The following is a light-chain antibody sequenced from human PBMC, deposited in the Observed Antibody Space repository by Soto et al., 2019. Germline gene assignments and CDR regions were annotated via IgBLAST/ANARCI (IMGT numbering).Light chain of an antibody. J-gene: IGKJ4*01. CDR1: QSVSSSY. Sequence: EIVLTQSPGTLSLSPGERATLSCRASQSVSSSYLAWYQQKPGQAPRLLICGASSRATGIPDRFSGSGSGTDFTLTISRLEPEDFAVYYCQQYGSSPPDLTFGGGTKVEIK. V-gene: IGKV3-20*01. CDR2: GAS. CDR3: QQYGSSPPDLT.